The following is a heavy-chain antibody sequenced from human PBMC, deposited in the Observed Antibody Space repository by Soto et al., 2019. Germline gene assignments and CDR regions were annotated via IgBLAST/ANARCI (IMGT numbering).Heavy chain of an antibody. CDR3: AREVDYYDSRGAPDY. CDR1: GYTFTAYG. Sequence: QVQVMLSGGEVKKPGASVKVSCKTYGYTFTAYGIMWVRQAPGQGLEWMGWISVHNGNTKYAQKLQGRVTMTTDTSTSTAYMELRSLRSDDTAVYYCAREVDYYDSRGAPDYWGQGTLVTVSS. V-gene: IGHV1-18*04. J-gene: IGHJ4*02. D-gene: IGHD3-22*01. CDR2: ISVHNGNT.